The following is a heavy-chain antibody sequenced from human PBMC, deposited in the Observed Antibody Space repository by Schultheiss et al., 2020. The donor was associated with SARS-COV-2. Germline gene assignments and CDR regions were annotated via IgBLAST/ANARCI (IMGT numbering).Heavy chain of an antibody. CDR3: ARDWGRRLLLRSYYYYGMDV. V-gene: IGHV3-21*01. Sequence: GGSLRLSCAASGFTFNSYAMNWVRQAPGKGLEWVSSISSSSSHIYYADSVKGRFTISRDNAKNSLYLQMNSLRAEDTAVYYCARDWGRRLLLRSYYYYGMDVWGQGTTVTVSS. D-gene: IGHD3-22*01. J-gene: IGHJ6*02. CDR2: ISSSSSHI. CDR1: GFTFNSYA.